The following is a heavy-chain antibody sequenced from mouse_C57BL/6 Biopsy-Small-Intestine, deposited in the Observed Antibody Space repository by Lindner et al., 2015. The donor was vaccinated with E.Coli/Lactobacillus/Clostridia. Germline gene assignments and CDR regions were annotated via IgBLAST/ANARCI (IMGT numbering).Heavy chain of an antibody. CDR1: GYTFPSYA. CDR2: INTNTGNP. D-gene: IGHD1-3*01. CDR3: ATSLDSSQSVS. J-gene: IGHJ4*01. Sequence: VKVSCKASGYTFPSYAMNWVRQAPGQGLEWMGWINTNTGNPTYAQGFTGRFVFSLDTSVSAAYLQISSLKAEDTAVYYCATSLDSSQSVSWGQGTLVTVSS. V-gene: IGHV9-3*02.